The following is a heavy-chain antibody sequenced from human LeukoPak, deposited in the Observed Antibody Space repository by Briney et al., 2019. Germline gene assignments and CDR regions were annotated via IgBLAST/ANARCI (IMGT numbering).Heavy chain of an antibody. CDR1: GFTFSNYN. CDR3: AKGNVAGRQRAPPKEWFDP. J-gene: IGHJ5*02. D-gene: IGHD6-6*01. CDR2: ISSSSSYI. V-gene: IGHV3-21*01. Sequence: PGGSLRLSCAASGFTFSNYNMNWVRQAPGKGLEWVSSISSSSSYIYYADSVKGRFTISRDNVKNSLYLQMNSLTAQDTAVYYCAKGNVAGRQRAPPKEWFDPWGQGTLVTVSS.